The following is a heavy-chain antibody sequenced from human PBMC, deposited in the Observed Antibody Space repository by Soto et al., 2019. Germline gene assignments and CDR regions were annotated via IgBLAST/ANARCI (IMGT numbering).Heavy chain of an antibody. D-gene: IGHD6-19*01. CDR1: GFTFSSYG. CDR2: ISYDGSNK. Sequence: GGSLRLSCAASGFTFSSYGMHWVRQAPGKGLEWVAVISYDGSNKYYADSVKGRFTISRDNSKNTLYLQMNNLRAEDTAVYYCARGLQWLLPFDFWGQGTLVTVSS. V-gene: IGHV3-30*03. CDR3: ARGLQWLLPFDF. J-gene: IGHJ4*02.